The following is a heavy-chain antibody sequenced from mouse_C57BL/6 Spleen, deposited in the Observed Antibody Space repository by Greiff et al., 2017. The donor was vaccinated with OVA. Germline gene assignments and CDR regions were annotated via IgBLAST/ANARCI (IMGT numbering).Heavy chain of an antibody. D-gene: IGHD4-1*01. Sequence: EVQLQQSGPGLVKPSQSLSLTCSVTGYSITSGYYWNWIRQFPGNKLEWMGYISYDGSNNYNPSLKNRISITRDTSKNQFFLKLNSVTTEDTATYYCARRLTGSPFDYWGQGTTLTVSS. CDR3: ARRLTGSPFDY. J-gene: IGHJ2*01. CDR2: ISYDGSN. V-gene: IGHV3-6*01. CDR1: GYSITSGYY.